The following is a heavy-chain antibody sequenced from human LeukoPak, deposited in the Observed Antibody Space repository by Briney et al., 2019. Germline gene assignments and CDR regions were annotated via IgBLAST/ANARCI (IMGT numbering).Heavy chain of an antibody. CDR2: ISGSGGST. CDR1: GFTFSSYA. D-gene: IGHD3-3*01. CDR3: AREYYDFWSGINWFDP. V-gene: IGHV3-23*01. J-gene: IGHJ5*02. Sequence: PGGSLRLSCAASGFTFSSYAMSWVRQAPGKGLEWVSAISGSGGSTYYADSVKGRFTISRDNSKNTLYLQMNSLRAEDTAVYYCAREYYDFWSGINWFDPWGQGTLVTVSS.